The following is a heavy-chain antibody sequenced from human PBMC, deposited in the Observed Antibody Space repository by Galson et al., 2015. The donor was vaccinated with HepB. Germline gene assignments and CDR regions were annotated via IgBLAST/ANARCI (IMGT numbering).Heavy chain of an antibody. D-gene: IGHD3-16*01. Sequence: SLRLSCAASGITFGDYAMTWIRQAPGKGLEWVGFIRGKAYGGTTKYAASVKGRFTISRDDSKSIAYLQMNSLKSEDTAVYYCTGGAMDVWGQGTTVTVSS. CDR1: GITFGDYA. CDR3: TGGAMDV. V-gene: IGHV3-49*03. J-gene: IGHJ6*02. CDR2: IRGKAYGGTT.